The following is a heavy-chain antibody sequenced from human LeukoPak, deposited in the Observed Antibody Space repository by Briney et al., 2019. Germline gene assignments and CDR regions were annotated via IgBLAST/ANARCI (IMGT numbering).Heavy chain of an antibody. D-gene: IGHD1-26*01. CDR3: ARAILGAFDI. Sequence: AASVKIPCKASGYTFTNYYIHWMRQAPGQGLEWMGIINTSGGKTSYPLKFQGRVTVTRDTSTSTVYMELSSLRSEDTAVYYCARAILGAFDIWGQGTMVTVSA. CDR1: GYTFTNYY. CDR2: INTSGGKT. J-gene: IGHJ3*02. V-gene: IGHV1-46*01.